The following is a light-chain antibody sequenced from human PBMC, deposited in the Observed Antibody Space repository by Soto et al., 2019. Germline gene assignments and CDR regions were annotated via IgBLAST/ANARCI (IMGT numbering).Light chain of an antibody. Sequence: ETVLTQSPGTLSLSPGERVTLSCRTSQSAPSSNLAWYQQKPGQAPRLLIYDAYNRATGIPPRFSGSGSGTDFTLTISSLEPEDSAVYYCQQRHMWPITFGQGTRLEIK. CDR1: QSAPSSN. J-gene: IGKJ5*01. CDR3: QQRHMWPIT. CDR2: DAY. V-gene: IGKV3D-20*02.